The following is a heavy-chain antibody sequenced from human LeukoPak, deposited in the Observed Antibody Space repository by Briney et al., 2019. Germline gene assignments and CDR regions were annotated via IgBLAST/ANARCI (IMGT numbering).Heavy chain of an antibody. V-gene: IGHV4-4*07. Sequence: PSETLSLTCTVSGGSISSYYWSWIRQPAGTALEWIGRIYTSGTITYNPSLKSRVTMSVDTSKNQFSLKLSSVTAADTAVYYCARHAYGYLNNWFDPWGQGTLVTVSS. CDR1: GGSISSYY. D-gene: IGHD5-18*01. CDR2: IYTSGTI. J-gene: IGHJ5*02. CDR3: ARHAYGYLNNWFDP.